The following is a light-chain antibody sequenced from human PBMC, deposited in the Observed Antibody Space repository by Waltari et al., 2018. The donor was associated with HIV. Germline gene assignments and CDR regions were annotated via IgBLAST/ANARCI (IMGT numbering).Light chain of an antibody. V-gene: IGKV3-20*01. Sequence: EIVLPQSPGTLSLSPGESATLPCRASQSVSSSYLAWYQQKPGQAPRLLIYGASSRATGIPDRFSGSGSGTDFTLTISRLEPEDFAVYYCQQYGSSLPFGGGTKVEIK. CDR1: QSVSSSY. CDR3: QQYGSSLP. J-gene: IGKJ4*01. CDR2: GAS.